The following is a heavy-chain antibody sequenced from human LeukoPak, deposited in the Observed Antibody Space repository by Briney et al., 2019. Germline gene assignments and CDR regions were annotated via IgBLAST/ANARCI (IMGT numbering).Heavy chain of an antibody. Sequence: SETLSLTCTVSTHSVSTDYYWGWIRQPPGKGLEWIGNIYHDGSTYYTPSLKSRVTISVDTSKNQFSLKLSSVTAADTAVYYCARAQWELLYYFDYWGQGTLVTVSS. J-gene: IGHJ4*02. CDR1: THSVSTDYY. D-gene: IGHD1-26*01. CDR3: ARAQWELLYYFDY. CDR2: IYHDGST. V-gene: IGHV4-38-2*02.